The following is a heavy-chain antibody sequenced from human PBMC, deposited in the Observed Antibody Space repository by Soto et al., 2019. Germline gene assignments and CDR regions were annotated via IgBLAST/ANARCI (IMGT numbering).Heavy chain of an antibody. CDR1: GGSFSGYY. CDR2: INHSGST. D-gene: IGHD2-2*01. Sequence: SETLSLTCAVYGGSFSGYYWSWIRQPPGKGLEWIGEINHSGSTNYNPSLKSRVTISVDTSKNQFSLKLSSVTAADTAVYYCARGGYCSSTSCRESTNFDYWGQGTLVTVSS. V-gene: IGHV4-34*01. CDR3: ARGGYCSSTSCRESTNFDY. J-gene: IGHJ4*02.